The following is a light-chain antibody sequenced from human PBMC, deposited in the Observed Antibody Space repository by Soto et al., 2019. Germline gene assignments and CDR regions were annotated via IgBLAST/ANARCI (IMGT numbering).Light chain of an antibody. CDR3: QQYGDSPRV. CDR2: LGS. Sequence: DIVMTQSPLSLPGTPGEPASISCRSSQSLLHSNGYNYLDWYLQKSGQSPQLLIYLGSNRSSGVPDRFSGSGSGTDFTLTISRLEAEDFAVYYCQQYGDSPRVFGQGTKVDIK. J-gene: IGKJ1*01. CDR1: QSLLHSNGYNY. V-gene: IGKV2-28*01.